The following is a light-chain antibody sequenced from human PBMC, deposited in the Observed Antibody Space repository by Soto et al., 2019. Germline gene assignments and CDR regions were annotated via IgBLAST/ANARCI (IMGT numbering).Light chain of an antibody. J-gene: IGKJ1*01. V-gene: IGKV1-5*01. CDR1: QSINKC. Sequence: DTQMTQSPSTLSSSLADRVTITCRASQSINKCLAWYQQKPGKAPNLLLYDASNLESGVPSRCSGSGSGTELTLTISSLQTDDFANYYCQQYNDYSPWTFGQGTKVEIK. CDR3: QQYNDYSPWT. CDR2: DAS.